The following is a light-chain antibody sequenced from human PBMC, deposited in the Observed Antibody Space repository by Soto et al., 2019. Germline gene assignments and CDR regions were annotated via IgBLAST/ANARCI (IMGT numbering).Light chain of an antibody. J-gene: IGKJ2*01. CDR1: QSITTY. CDR3: QQYNSFPQT. V-gene: IGKV1-39*01. CDR2: AAS. Sequence: DIQMTQSPSSLSASVGDRVTITCRASQSITTYLNWYRQKPGKAPKLLIYAASSLQSGVPSRFSGSGSETEFTLSISSLQPEDFATYYCQQYNSFPQTFGQGTRLEIK.